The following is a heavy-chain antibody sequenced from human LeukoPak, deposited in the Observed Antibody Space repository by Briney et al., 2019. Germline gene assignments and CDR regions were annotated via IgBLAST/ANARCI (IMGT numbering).Heavy chain of an antibody. J-gene: IGHJ6*02. Sequence: ASVEVSCKASGYTFTGYYMHWVRQAPGQGLEWMGWINPNSGGTNYAQKFQGRVTMTRDTSISTAYMELSRLRSDDTAVYYCARAHHITMVNYGMDVWGQGTTVTVSS. D-gene: IGHD3-10*01. CDR1: GYTFTGYY. CDR3: ARAHHITMVNYGMDV. CDR2: INPNSGGT. V-gene: IGHV1-2*02.